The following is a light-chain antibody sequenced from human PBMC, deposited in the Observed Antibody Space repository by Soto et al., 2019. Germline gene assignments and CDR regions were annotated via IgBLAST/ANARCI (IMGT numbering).Light chain of an antibody. CDR2: DVS. V-gene: IGLV2-14*03. CDR1: SSDVGGYNY. CDR3: SSYTSSSIYVV. J-gene: IGLJ2*01. Sequence: QSALTQPASVSGSRGQSITISCTGTSSDVGGYNYVSWYQHHPGKAPKLMIYDVSNRPSGVSNRFSGSKSGNTASLTISGLQAVDEADYYCSSYTSSSIYVVFGGGTKLTVL.